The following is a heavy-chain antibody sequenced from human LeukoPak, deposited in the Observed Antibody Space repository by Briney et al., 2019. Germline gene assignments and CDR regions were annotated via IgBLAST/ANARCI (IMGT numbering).Heavy chain of an antibody. CDR3: ARDLSLGDPGEFDF. Sequence: GGSLRLSCAASGFTFKSYSMNWVRQAPGKGLEWVSTISSYGTYIYYANSVKGRFTISRDNAKNSLYLQMDSLRADDTAVYYCARDLSLGDPGEFDFWGRGTLVTVSS. CDR2: ISSYGTYI. D-gene: IGHD3-16*01. J-gene: IGHJ4*02. CDR1: GFTFKSYS. V-gene: IGHV3-21*01.